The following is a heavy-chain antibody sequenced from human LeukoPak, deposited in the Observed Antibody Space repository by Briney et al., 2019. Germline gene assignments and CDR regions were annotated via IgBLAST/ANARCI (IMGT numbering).Heavy chain of an antibody. CDR2: IYYSGST. CDR3: ARGGWNKFDY. D-gene: IGHD2-15*01. J-gene: IGHJ4*02. V-gene: IGHV4-39*01. CDR1: GGSISSSSYY. Sequence: MTSETLSLTCTVSGGSISSSSYYWGWIRQPPGKGLEWIGSIYYSGSTYYNPSLKSRVTISVDTSKNQFSLKLSSVTAADTAVYYCARGGWNKFDYWGQGTLVTVSS.